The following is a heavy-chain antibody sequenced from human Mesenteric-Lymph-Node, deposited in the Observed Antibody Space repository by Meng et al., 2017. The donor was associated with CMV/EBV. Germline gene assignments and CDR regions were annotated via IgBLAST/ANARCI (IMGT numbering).Heavy chain of an antibody. CDR1: GFTFSSYG. Sequence: GESLKISCAASGFTFSSYGMHWVRQAPGKGLEWVALIYYDGSKKYYADSVKGRFTVSRDNIKNAVYLKMNRLRAEDTALYYCAKRNDGGPGTTSFYGMDVWGQGTTVTVSS. D-gene: IGHD1-1*01. CDR3: AKRNDGGPGTTSFYGMDV. CDR2: IYYDGSKK. V-gene: IGHV3-30*02. J-gene: IGHJ6*02.